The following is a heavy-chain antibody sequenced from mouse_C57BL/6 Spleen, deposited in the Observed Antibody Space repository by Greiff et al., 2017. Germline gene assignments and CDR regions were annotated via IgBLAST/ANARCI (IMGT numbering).Heavy chain of an antibody. D-gene: IGHD6-1*01. CDR2: INPSSGYT. V-gene: IGHV1-4*01. CDR1: GYTFTSYT. CDR3: ARCNPYYFDY. Sequence: VHLVESGAELARPGASVKMSCKASGYTFTSYTMHWVKQRPGQGLEWIGYINPSSGYTKYNQKFKDKATLTADKSSSTAYMQLSSLTSEDSAVYYCARCNPYYFDYWGQGTTLTVSS. J-gene: IGHJ2*01.